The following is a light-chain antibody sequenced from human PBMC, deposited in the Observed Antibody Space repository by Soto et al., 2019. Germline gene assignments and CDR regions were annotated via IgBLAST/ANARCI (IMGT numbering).Light chain of an antibody. CDR2: GAS. Sequence: IVLTQSPGTLSLSPGERATLSCRASQSVSSSYVAWYQQKPGQAPRLLIYGASSRATGIPDRFSGSGFGTEFTLTITRLEPEDFAVYYCQQYASSRTFGQGTKVDIK. V-gene: IGKV3-20*01. J-gene: IGKJ1*01. CDR1: QSVSSSY. CDR3: QQYASSRT.